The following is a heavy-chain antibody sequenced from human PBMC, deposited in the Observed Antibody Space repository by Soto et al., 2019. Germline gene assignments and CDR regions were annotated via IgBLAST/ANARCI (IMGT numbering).Heavy chain of an antibody. Sequence: GGSLRLSCAASGFTFSSYAMSWVRQAPGKGLEWVSAISGSGGSTYYADSVKGRFTISRANSENTLYLQMNSLRAEDTAVYYCAKPMGESPQFLEWLRDGDAFDIWGQGTMVTVSS. D-gene: IGHD3-3*01. V-gene: IGHV3-23*01. CDR1: GFTFSSYA. CDR3: AKPMGESPQFLEWLRDGDAFDI. CDR2: ISGSGGST. J-gene: IGHJ3*02.